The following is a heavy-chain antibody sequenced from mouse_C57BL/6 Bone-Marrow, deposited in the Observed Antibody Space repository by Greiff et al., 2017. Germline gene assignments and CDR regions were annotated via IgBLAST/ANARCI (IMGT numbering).Heavy chain of an antibody. CDR1: GYTFTSYW. J-gene: IGHJ3*01. Sequence: SGTVLARPGASVKMSCKTSGYTFTSYWMHWVKQRPGQGLDWIGAIYPGNSDTSYNQKFKGKAKLTAVTSASTAYMELSSLTNEDSAVYYCTRWDYEGAWFAYWGQGTLVTVSA. CDR3: TRWDYEGAWFAY. V-gene: IGHV1-5*01. CDR2: IYPGNSDT. D-gene: IGHD2-4*01.